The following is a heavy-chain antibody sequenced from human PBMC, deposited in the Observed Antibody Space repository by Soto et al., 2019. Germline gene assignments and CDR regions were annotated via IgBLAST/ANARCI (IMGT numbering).Heavy chain of an antibody. V-gene: IGHV3-30*18. D-gene: IGHD5-12*01. CDR3: AKDLREMATIRPDY. Sequence: QVQLVESGGGVVQPGTSLRLSCAASGFTFSSFGIHWVRQAPGKGLEWVAVISYDGIDKNYGGSVKRRFTVSRENSKNMVYLQMNSLRIEDTAVYHCAKDLREMATIRPDYWGQGVLVAVSS. CDR2: ISYDGIDK. CDR1: GFTFSSFG. J-gene: IGHJ4*02.